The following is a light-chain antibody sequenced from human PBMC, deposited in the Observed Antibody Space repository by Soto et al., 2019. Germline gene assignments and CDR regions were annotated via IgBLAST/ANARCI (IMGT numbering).Light chain of an antibody. CDR2: AAS. CDR1: QNIDES. J-gene: IGKJ1*01. CDR3: QETYSVFPWT. V-gene: IGKV1-39*01. Sequence: TQMTQSPSSLSASVGDTITITFRAGQNIDESLNWYQQEPGTAPQLLIYAASSLQTGVPSGFSGSGRGTDFTLTINSLQPEDVATYYCQETYSVFPWTFGQGTKVDIK.